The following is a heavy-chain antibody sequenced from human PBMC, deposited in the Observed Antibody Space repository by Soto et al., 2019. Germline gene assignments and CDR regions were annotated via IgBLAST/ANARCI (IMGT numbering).Heavy chain of an antibody. CDR2: ISSSSSTI. D-gene: IGHD3-9*01. CDR3: AREPYQYYDILTGYYNAEYFQH. J-gene: IGHJ1*01. CDR1: GFTFSSYS. V-gene: IGHV3-48*02. Sequence: GGSLRLSCAASGFTFSSYSMNWVRQAPGKGLEWDSYISSSSSTIYYADSVKGRFTISRDNAKNSLYLQMNSLRDEDTAVYYCAREPYQYYDILTGYYNAEYFQHWGQGTLVTVSS.